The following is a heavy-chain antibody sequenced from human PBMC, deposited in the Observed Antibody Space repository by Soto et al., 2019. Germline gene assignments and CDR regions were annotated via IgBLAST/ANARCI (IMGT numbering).Heavy chain of an antibody. J-gene: IGHJ4*02. CDR1: GYTFSSIG. D-gene: IGHD3-10*01. CDR2: ISPYKGNT. Sequence: ASVKVSCKTSGYTFSSIGISWVRLAPGQGLEWMGWISPYKGNTYYAQRLQGRVTMTTDTSTSTAYMELRSLRSDDTAVYFCARDLDGSGSYYTNYWGQGTLVTVSS. CDR3: ARDLDGSGSYYTNY. V-gene: IGHV1-18*01.